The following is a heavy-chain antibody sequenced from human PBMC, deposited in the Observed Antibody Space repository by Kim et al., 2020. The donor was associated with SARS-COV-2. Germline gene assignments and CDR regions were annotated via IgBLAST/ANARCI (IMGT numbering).Heavy chain of an antibody. Sequence: ASVKVSCKASGYTFTSYGISWVRQAPGQGLEWMGWISAYNGNTNYAQKLQGRVTMTTDTSTSTAYMELRSLRSDDTAVYYCARADPGYYYDSSGYVGGNYFDCWGQGTLVTVSS. V-gene: IGHV1-18*04. D-gene: IGHD3-22*01. CDR1: GYTFTSYG. J-gene: IGHJ4*02. CDR3: ARADPGYYYDSSGYVGGNYFDC. CDR2: ISAYNGNT.